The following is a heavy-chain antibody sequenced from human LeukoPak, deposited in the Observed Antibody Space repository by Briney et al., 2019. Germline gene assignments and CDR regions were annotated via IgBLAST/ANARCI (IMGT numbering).Heavy chain of an antibody. V-gene: IGHV4-39*07. J-gene: IGHJ4*02. Sequence: SETLSLTCTVSGVSISSSNSYWGWIRQPPGKGLEWIGSIYYSGSTYYNPSLKSRVTISVDTSKNQFSLKLSSVTAADTAVYYCARDLPIGGELSIDYWGQGTLVTVSS. CDR2: IYYSGST. CDR3: ARDLPIGGELSIDY. D-gene: IGHD3-10*01. CDR1: GVSISSSNSY.